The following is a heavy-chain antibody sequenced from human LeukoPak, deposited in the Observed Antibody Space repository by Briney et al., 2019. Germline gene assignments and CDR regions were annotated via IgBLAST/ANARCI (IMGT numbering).Heavy chain of an antibody. CDR3: ARDFYSESSGRFDP. D-gene: IGHD3-22*01. CDR2: INPNNGGT. CDR1: GYTFTGSY. Sequence: AASVKVSCKASGYTFTGSYMHLVRQAPGQGLEWVGWINPNNGGTRYAQKFQGRVTMTRDTSITTVYMEVSRLSSDDTAVYYCARDFYSESSGRFDPWGQGTLVTVSS. V-gene: IGHV1-2*02. J-gene: IGHJ5*02.